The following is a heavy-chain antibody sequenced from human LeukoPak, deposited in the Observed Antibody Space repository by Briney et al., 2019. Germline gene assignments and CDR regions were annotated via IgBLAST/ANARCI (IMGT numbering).Heavy chain of an antibody. V-gene: IGHV3-73*01. D-gene: IGHD3-22*01. CDR1: AFTFSDSG. CDR2: MRSKTQNYAT. Sequence: TGGSLRLSCAASAFTFSDSGMHWVRQAPGKGLEWVGRMRSKTQNYATAYAASVKGRFTISRDDSKNTAFLQMNSLKTEDTAVYYCTNYDDSSDLWGYWGQGTLVTVPS. CDR3: TNYDDSSDLWGY. J-gene: IGHJ4*02.